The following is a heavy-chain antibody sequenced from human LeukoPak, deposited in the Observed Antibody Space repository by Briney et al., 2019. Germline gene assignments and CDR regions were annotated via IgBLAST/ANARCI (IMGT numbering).Heavy chain of an antibody. CDR2: MNPNSGNT. Sequence: GASVKVSCKASGYTFTSYDINLVRQATGQGLEWMGWMNPNSGNTGYAQKFQGRVTMTRNTSISTAYMELSSLRSEDTAVYYCARGYQDYDFWSGYSPHRYFDYWGQGTLVTVSS. D-gene: IGHD3-3*01. J-gene: IGHJ4*02. CDR3: ARGYQDYDFWSGYSPHRYFDY. CDR1: GYTFTSYD. V-gene: IGHV1-8*01.